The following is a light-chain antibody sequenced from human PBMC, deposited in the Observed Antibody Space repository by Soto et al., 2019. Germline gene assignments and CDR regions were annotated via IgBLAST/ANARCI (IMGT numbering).Light chain of an antibody. CDR2: KAS. CDR1: QSISSW. V-gene: IGKV1-5*03. CDR3: QQYSGYSLFT. Sequence: DIQMTQSPSILSASVGDRVTITCRASQSISSWLAWYQQKPGKAPNLLIHKASHLESGVPSRFSGSGSGTEFTLTISSLQPGDFATYYCQQYSGYSLFTFGPGTKVDIK. J-gene: IGKJ3*01.